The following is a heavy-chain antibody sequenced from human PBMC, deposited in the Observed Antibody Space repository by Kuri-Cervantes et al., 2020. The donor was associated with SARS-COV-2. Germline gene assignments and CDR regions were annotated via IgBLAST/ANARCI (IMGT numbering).Heavy chain of an antibody. V-gene: IGHV1-69*13. J-gene: IGHJ6*03. Sequence: SVKVSCKASGGTFSSYAISWVRQAPGQGLEWIGGIIPILGTANYAQKFQGRVTITADESTSTAYMELSSLRSEDTAVYYCALGYWGSGYPRYYYYMDVWGKGTTVTVSS. CDR2: IIPILGTA. CDR1: GGTFSSYA. CDR3: ALGYWGSGYPRYYYYMDV. D-gene: IGHD3-22*01.